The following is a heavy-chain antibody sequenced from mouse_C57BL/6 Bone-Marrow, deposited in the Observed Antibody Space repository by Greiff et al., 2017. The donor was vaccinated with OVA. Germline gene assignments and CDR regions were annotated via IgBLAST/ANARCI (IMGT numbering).Heavy chain of an antibody. CDR2: IRNKANGYTT. J-gene: IGHJ4*01. D-gene: IGHD2-3*01. V-gene: IGHV7-3*01. CDR3: ARSIYDGYYPYAMDY. CDR1: GFTFTDYY. Sequence: EVQLVESGGGLVQPGGSLSLSCAASGFTFTDYYMSWVRQPPGKALEWLGFIRNKANGYTTEYSASVKGRFTISRDNSQSILYLQMNALRAEDSATYYCARSIYDGYYPYAMDYWGQGTSVTVSS.